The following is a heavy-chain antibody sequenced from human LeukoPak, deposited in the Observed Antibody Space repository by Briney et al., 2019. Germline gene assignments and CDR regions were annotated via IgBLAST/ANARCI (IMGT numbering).Heavy chain of an antibody. V-gene: IGHV3-53*05. CDR1: GFTVSSNY. Sequence: GGSLRLSCAASGFTVSSNYMSWVRQAPGKGLEWVSVIYSGGSTYYADSVKGRFTIPRDNSKNTLYLQMNSLRAEDTAVYYCAKDRAVGATKLGYMDVWGKGTTVTVSS. CDR3: AKDRAVGATKLGYMDV. CDR2: IYSGGST. D-gene: IGHD1-26*01. J-gene: IGHJ6*03.